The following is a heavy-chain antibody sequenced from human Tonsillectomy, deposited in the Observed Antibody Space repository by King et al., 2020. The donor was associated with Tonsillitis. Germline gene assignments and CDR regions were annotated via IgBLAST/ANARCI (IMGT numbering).Heavy chain of an antibody. V-gene: IGHV4-59*01. CDR1: GGSISSYY. D-gene: IGHD6-13*01. J-gene: IGHJ4*02. CDR2: IYYSGNT. CDR3: ARAYSNRYYYFDH. Sequence: QLQESGPGLVKPSETLSLTCTVSGGSISSYYWSWIRQPPGKGLEWIGDIYYSGNTNYNPSLKSRVNISVDTSNNQISLNLSSVTAADTAVYYCARAYSNRYYYFDHWGQGTLVTVSS.